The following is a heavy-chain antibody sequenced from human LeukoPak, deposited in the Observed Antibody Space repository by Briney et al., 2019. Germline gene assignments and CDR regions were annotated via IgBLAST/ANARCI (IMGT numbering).Heavy chain of an antibody. CDR2: IYYSGST. Sequence: SETLSLTCTVSGGPISSGDYYWSWIRQPPGKGLEWIGYIYYSGSTYYNPSLKSRVTISVDTSKNQFSLKLSSVTAADTAVYYCARDGPQLGVQKRGAFDIWGQGTMVTVSS. D-gene: IGHD7-27*01. V-gene: IGHV4-30-4*01. CDR3: ARDGPQLGVQKRGAFDI. CDR1: GGPISSGDYY. J-gene: IGHJ3*02.